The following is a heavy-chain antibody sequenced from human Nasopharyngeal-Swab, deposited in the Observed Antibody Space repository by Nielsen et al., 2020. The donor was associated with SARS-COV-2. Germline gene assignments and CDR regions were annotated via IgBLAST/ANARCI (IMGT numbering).Heavy chain of an antibody. CDR3: GRVKAAGTSFYYYYHMDV. Sequence: ASVKVSCKASGYTFTGYYMHWVRQAPGQGLEWMGWISAYNGNTKYARNLQGRVTMTTDTSTSTAYMELRSLRSDDTAVYYCGRVKAAGTSFYYYYHMDVWGKGTTVTVSS. V-gene: IGHV1-18*04. CDR2: ISAYNGNT. J-gene: IGHJ6*03. CDR1: GYTFTGYY. D-gene: IGHD6-13*01.